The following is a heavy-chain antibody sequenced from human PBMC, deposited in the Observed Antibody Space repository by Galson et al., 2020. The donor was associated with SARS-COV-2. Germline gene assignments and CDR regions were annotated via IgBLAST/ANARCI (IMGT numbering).Heavy chain of an antibody. CDR2: IYYTGGT. D-gene: IGHD3-22*01. CDR1: DDSISNYY. CDR3: ARVREPYDSSGYFDY. J-gene: IGHJ4*02. V-gene: IGHV4-59*01. Sequence: SETLSLTCAVYDDSISNYYWSWIRQSPGKGLEWIGYIYYTGGTNYSPSLKSRVTISVDTSKNQFSLKLSSVTAADTAVYYCARVREPYDSSGYFDYWGPGILVTVSS.